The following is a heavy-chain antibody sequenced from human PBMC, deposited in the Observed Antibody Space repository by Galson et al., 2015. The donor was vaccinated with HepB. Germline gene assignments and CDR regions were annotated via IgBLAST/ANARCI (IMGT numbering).Heavy chain of an antibody. J-gene: IGHJ5*02. Sequence: SLRLSCAASGFPFNNAWMTWVRQAPGKGLEWVGRIKSKTDGATTDYNAPVKGRFTISRDDSRNTLYLQMHSLKTDDTAVYYCTTDVYFSSYWSWLDPWGQGTLVTVSS. CDR1: GFPFNNAW. V-gene: IGHV3-15*01. CDR2: IKSKTDGATT. D-gene: IGHD2-2*01. CDR3: TTDVYFSSYWSWLDP.